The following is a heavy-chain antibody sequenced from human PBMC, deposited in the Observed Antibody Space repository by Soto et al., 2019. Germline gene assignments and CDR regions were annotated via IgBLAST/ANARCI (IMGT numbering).Heavy chain of an antibody. V-gene: IGHV4-34*01. Sequence: LSLPCAVYGGSFSGYYWSWIRQPPGKGLEWIGEINHSGSTNYNPSLKSRVTISVDTSKNQFSLKLSSVTAADTAVYYCARPLGYCSSTSCYTGYYGMDVWGQGTTVTVSS. CDR2: INHSGST. J-gene: IGHJ6*02. CDR1: GGSFSGYY. CDR3: ARPLGYCSSTSCYTGYYGMDV. D-gene: IGHD2-2*02.